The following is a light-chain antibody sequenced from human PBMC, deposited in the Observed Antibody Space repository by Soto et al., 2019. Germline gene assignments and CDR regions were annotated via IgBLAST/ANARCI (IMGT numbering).Light chain of an antibody. V-gene: IGKV3-15*01. CDR3: QQYNNWWT. J-gene: IGKJ1*01. Sequence: EIVMTQSPTTLSVSPGERGTLSCRASQDISSNLAWYQQKPGQTPRLLIHGASTRATGIPARFSGSGSGTRFTLTIASLQSEDFAVYYCQQYNNWWTFGQGTKVDIK. CDR1: QDISSN. CDR2: GAS.